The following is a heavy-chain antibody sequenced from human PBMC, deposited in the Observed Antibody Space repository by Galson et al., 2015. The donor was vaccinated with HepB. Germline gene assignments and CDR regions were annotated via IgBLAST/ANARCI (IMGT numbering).Heavy chain of an antibody. CDR1: RYSFTNYW. CDR2: IYPGDSDT. D-gene: IGHD3-22*01. J-gene: IGHJ3*01. V-gene: IGHV5-51*01. CDR3: ARLGVSNWYYHNGSAEDDAFDL. Sequence: QSGAEVKKPGESLKISCTGSRYSFTNYWIGWVRQMPGKGLEWMGIIYPGDSDTSYSPSFQGQVTISADKSISTAYLQWSSLKASDTAMYYCARLGVSNWYYHNGSAEDDAFDLWGQGTMVTVSS.